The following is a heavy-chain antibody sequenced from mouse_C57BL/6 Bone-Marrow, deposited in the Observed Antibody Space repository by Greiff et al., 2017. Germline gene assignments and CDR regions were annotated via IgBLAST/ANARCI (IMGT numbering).Heavy chain of an antibody. D-gene: IGHD4-1*01. CDR2: ISDGGSYT. CDR1: GFTFSSYA. Sequence: EVQRVESGGGLVKPGGSLKLSCAASGFTFSSYAMSWVRQTPEKRLEWVATISDGGSYTSYPDNVKGRFTISRDNAKNNLYLQMSHLKSEDTAMYYCAREAGKAMDYWGQGTSVTVSS. V-gene: IGHV5-4*01. J-gene: IGHJ4*01. CDR3: AREAGKAMDY.